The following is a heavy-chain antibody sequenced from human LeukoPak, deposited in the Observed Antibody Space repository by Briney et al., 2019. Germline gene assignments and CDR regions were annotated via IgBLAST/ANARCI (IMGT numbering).Heavy chain of an antibody. CDR2: IIPIFGTA. D-gene: IGHD1-1*01. V-gene: IGHV1-69*01. CDR1: GGTFSSYA. CDR3: ARRLERRGNWFDP. J-gene: IGHJ5*02. Sequence: ASVKVSCKASGGTFSSYANSWVRQAPGQGLEWMGVIIPIFGTANYAQKVQGRVTITAADSTSTAYMELSSLRSEDTAVYYCARRLERRGNWFDPWGQGTLVTVSS.